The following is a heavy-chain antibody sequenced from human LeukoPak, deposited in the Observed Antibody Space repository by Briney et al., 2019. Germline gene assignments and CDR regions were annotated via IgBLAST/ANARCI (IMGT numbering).Heavy chain of an antibody. D-gene: IGHD2-15*01. CDR3: ARVLYCSGGSCTPYYYYMDV. V-gene: IGHV4-59*12. CDR2: IYYSGST. Sequence: SETLSLTCTVSGGSISSYYWSWIRQPPGKGLEWIGYIYYSGSTNYNPSLKSRVTISVDTSKNQFSLKLSSVTAADTAVYYCARVLYCSGGSCTPYYYYMDVWGKGTTVTVSS. CDR1: GGSISSYY. J-gene: IGHJ6*03.